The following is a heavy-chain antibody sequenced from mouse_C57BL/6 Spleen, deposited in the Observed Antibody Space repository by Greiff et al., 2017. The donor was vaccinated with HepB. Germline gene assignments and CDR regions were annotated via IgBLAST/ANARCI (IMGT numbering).Heavy chain of an antibody. CDR1: GFNIKDDY. D-gene: IGHD1-1*01. CDR3: TTVYSGFAY. V-gene: IGHV14-4*01. J-gene: IGHJ3*01. Sequence: VQLQQSGAELVRPGASVKLSCTASGFNIKDDYMHWVKQRPEQGLEWIGWIDHEDGDTEYASKFQGKATITADTTDNTAYLQLCSLTSEDTAVYYFTTVYSGFAYWGQGTLVTVSA. CDR2: IDHEDGDT.